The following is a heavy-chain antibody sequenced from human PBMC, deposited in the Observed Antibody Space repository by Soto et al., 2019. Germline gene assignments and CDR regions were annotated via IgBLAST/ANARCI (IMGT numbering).Heavy chain of an antibody. J-gene: IGHJ4*02. D-gene: IGHD6-19*01. V-gene: IGHV3-23*01. CDR3: AKSLAVAGKVDFDY. CDR1: GFTFSSSA. CDR2: ITGSGGGT. Sequence: PGGSLRLSCAASGFTFSSSAMSWVRQAPGKGLEWVSAITGSGGGTYYADSVRGRFTISRDNSKNALYLQMNSLRAEDTAIYYCAKSLAVAGKVDFDYWGQGTLVTVSS.